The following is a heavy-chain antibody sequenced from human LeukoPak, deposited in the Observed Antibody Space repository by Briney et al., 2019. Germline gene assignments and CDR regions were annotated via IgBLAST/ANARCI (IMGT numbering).Heavy chain of an antibody. V-gene: IGHV4-39*07. Sequence: SETLSLTCTVSGGSISSSSYYWGWIRQPPGKGLEWIGSIYYSGSTYYNPSLKSRVTISVDTSKIQFSLKLSSVTAADTAAYYCARDRGPTVTDDYWGQGTLVTVSS. D-gene: IGHD4-17*01. CDR3: ARDRGPTVTDDY. J-gene: IGHJ4*02. CDR1: GGSISSSSYY. CDR2: IYYSGST.